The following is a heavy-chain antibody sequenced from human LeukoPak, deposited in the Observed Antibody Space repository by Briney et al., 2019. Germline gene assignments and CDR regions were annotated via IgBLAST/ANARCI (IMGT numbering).Heavy chain of an antibody. V-gene: IGHV1-58*02. CDR3: AAVFGGYYYMDV. J-gene: IGHJ6*03. Sequence: PVKVSCKPSGFTFSNSVMQWVRQARGQRLEWTGWIVVGSGNTNYSQTFQERVTLTRDMSTDTAYMELSSLRSEDTAVYYCAAVFGGYYYMDVWGKGTTVTISS. CDR2: IVVGSGNT. D-gene: IGHD3-10*01. CDR1: GFTFSNSV.